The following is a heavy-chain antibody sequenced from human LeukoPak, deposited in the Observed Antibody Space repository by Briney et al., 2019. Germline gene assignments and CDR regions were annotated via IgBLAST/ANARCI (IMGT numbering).Heavy chain of an antibody. CDR1: GFNFKDYS. CDR2: ISSDSRTI. CDR3: ASRSITSYRMADWFDP. V-gene: IGHV3-48*04. Sequence: GGSLRLSCAASGFNFKDYSMNWVRLAPGKGLEDSSYISSDSRTIYYADSVKGRFTISRDNAKNSLYLQMNSLRAEDTAVYYCASRSITSYRMADWFDPWGQGTLVTVSS. J-gene: IGHJ5*02. D-gene: IGHD3-16*02.